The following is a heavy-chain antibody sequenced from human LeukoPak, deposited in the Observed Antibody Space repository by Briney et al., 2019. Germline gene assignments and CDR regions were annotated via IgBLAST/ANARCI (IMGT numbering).Heavy chain of an antibody. CDR3: ARDRPEWEQPGPDAFDI. CDR1: GFTFSSYS. V-gene: IGHV3-21*01. Sequence: PGGSLRLSCAASGFTFSSYSMNWVRQAPGKGLEWGSSISSSSSYIYYADSVKGRFTISRDNAKNSLYLQMNSLRAEDTAVYYCARDRPEWEQPGPDAFDIWGQGTMVTVSS. CDR2: ISSSSSYI. D-gene: IGHD1-26*01. J-gene: IGHJ3*02.